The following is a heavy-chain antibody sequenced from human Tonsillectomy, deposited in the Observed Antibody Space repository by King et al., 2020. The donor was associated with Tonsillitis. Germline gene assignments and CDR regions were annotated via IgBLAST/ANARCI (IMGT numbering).Heavy chain of an antibody. Sequence: VQLVESGGGVVQPGRSLRLSCAASGFTFSTYGMHWVRQAPGKGLEWVAVISYDGSNKYNADSVKGRFTISRDNSKNTLYLKMNSLRAEDTAVYYCAKCPTKFYDSSGYWFGNWYFDLWGRGTLVTVSS. V-gene: IGHV3-30*18. D-gene: IGHD3-22*01. CDR3: AKCPTKFYDSSGYWFGNWYFDL. J-gene: IGHJ2*01. CDR2: ISYDGSNK. CDR1: GFTFSTYG.